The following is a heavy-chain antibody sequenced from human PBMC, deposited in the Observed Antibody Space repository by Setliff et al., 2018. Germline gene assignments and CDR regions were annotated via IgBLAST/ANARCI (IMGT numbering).Heavy chain of an antibody. V-gene: IGHV3-48*03. CDR2: IGSSGNTI. CDR3: ARENGDYDLDY. CDR1: GFSFSGYE. J-gene: IGHJ4*02. Sequence: PGGPLRLSCAASGFSFSGYEMSWVRQAPGKGLEWISYIGSSGNTIYYANSVKGRFTISRDNAKNSLFLQMNSLRAEDTAVYYCARENGDYDLDYWGQGALVTVSS. D-gene: IGHD4-17*01.